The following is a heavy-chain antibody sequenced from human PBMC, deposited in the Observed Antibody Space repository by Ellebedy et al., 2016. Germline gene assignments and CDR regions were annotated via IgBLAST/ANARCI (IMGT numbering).Heavy chain of an antibody. V-gene: IGHV3-53*01. D-gene: IGHD1-1*01. Sequence: GESLKISCAASGFTVSTNYMKWVRQAPGKGLEWVSAIFSDGNTYYADSVKGRFTISRDNSKNTLYLQMNSLRAEDTAVYYCATYTMGRLDYWGQGTLVTVSS. CDR3: ATYTMGRLDY. CDR2: IFSDGNT. J-gene: IGHJ4*02. CDR1: GFTVSTNY.